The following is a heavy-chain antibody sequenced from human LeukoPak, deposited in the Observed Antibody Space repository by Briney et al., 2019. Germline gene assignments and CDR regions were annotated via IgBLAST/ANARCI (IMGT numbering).Heavy chain of an antibody. CDR3: ARDVNGSGWYYFDY. J-gene: IGHJ4*02. CDR1: GGSISTYF. Sequence: SETLSLTCTVSGGSISTYFWSWIRQPPGKGLEWIGYIYYSGSTNYNPSLKSRVTISVDTSKNQFSLKLSSVTAADTAVYYCARDVNGSGWYYFDYWGQGTLVTVSS. V-gene: IGHV4-59*12. CDR2: IYYSGST. D-gene: IGHD6-19*01.